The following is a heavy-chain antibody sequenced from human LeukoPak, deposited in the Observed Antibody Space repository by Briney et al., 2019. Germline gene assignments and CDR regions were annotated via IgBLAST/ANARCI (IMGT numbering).Heavy chain of an antibody. V-gene: IGHV3-11*01. D-gene: IGHD3-22*01. CDR1: GFTFSDYY. CDR3: AREGYYDSSGYYYEGY. CDR2: ISSSGSTM. Sequence: MTGGSLRLSCAASGFTFSDYYMSWIRQAPGKGLEWVSYISSSGSTMYYADSVKGRFTISRDNAKNSLYLQMNSLRAEDTAVYYCAREGYYDSSGYYYEGYWGQGTLVTVSS. J-gene: IGHJ4*02.